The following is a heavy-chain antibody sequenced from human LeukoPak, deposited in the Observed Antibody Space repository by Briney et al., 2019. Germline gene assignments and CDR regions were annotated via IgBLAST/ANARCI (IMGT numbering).Heavy chain of an antibody. CDR3: VRVAGYYYYHMDV. V-gene: IGHV1-24*01. CDR1: GYTLTELS. J-gene: IGHJ6*03. Sequence: ASVKVFCKVSGYTLTELSMHWVRQAPGKGLEWMGGFDPEDGETIYAQKFQGRVTMTEDTSTDTAYMELSSLRSEDTAVYYCVRVAGYYYYHMDVWGKGTTVSISS. CDR2: FDPEDGET. D-gene: IGHD2-15*01.